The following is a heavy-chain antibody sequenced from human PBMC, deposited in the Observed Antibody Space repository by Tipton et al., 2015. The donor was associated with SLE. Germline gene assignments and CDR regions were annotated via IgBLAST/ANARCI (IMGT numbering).Heavy chain of an antibody. V-gene: IGHV3-9*01. D-gene: IGHD2-21*02. Sequence: SLRLSCVASGFMFDDYAIHWVRQPPGKGLEWVAGVSWNSDRFEYADSVRGRFTISRDNAKNSLFLQMNSLRAEDTALYCCAKGLYRESSSFLGDRGQGTQVTVSA. CDR1: GFMFDDYA. CDR3: AKGLYRESSSFLGD. CDR2: VSWNSDRF. J-gene: IGHJ4*02.